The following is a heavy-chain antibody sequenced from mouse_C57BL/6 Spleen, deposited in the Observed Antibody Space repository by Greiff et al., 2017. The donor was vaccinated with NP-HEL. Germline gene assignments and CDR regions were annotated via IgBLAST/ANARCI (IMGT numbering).Heavy chain of an antibody. CDR1: GYTFTSYW. CDR2: IYPSDSET. CDR3: ARGGITTVVATGDAMDY. D-gene: IGHD1-1*01. V-gene: IGHV1-61*01. Sequence: VQLQQSGAELVRPGSSVKLSCKASGYTFTSYWMDWVKQRPGQGLEWIGNIYPSDSETHYNQKFKDKATLTVDKSSSTAYMQLSSLTSEDSAVYYCARGGITTVVATGDAMDYWGQGTSVTVSS. J-gene: IGHJ4*01.